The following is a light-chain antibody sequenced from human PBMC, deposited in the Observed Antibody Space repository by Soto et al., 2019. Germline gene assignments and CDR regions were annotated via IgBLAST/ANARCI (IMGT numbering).Light chain of an antibody. CDR2: DVS. J-gene: IGLJ1*01. V-gene: IGLV2-14*01. CDR1: SSDVGAYNY. Sequence: QSALTQPASVSGSPGQSITISCTGASSDVGAYNYVSWYQQHPGKAPKLMIFDVSNRPSGVSNRFSGSKSGNTASLTISGLQAEDEADYSCSSYTSSGNYGFGPGTKLTGL. CDR3: SSYTSSGNYG.